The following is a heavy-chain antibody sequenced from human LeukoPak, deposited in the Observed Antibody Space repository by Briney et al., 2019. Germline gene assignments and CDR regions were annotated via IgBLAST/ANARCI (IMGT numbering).Heavy chain of an antibody. D-gene: IGHD6-19*01. V-gene: IGHV3-30*02. CDR1: GFTLSSYG. J-gene: IGHJ4*02. CDR2: IGYDGSNK. CDR3: AKDRLVPGSVLDY. Sequence: GGSLRLSCAASGFTLSSYGIHWVRQAPGKGLEWVTFIGYDGSNKYYADSVKGRFTISRDNSKNTLFLQMNSLRAEDTAVYYCAKDRLVPGSVLDYWGQGTLVTVSS.